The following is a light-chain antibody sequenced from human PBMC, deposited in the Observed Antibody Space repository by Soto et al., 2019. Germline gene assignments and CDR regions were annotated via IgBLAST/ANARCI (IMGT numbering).Light chain of an antibody. J-gene: IGKJ2*01. CDR3: QQYNNWHPMYT. CDR1: QSVSSN. CDR2: GAS. V-gene: IGKV3-15*01. Sequence: EKVMTQSPATLSVSPGERATLSCRASQSVSSNLAWYQQKPGQAPRLLIYGASTRATGIPARFSGSGSGTEFTLTISSLQLEDFAVYYCQQYNNWHPMYTFGQGTKLEIK.